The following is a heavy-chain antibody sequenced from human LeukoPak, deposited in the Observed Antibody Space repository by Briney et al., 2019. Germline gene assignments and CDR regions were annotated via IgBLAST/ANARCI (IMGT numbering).Heavy chain of an antibody. CDR1: GFNFSSYS. D-gene: IGHD6-13*01. CDR3: ARGYCSSWYLD. V-gene: IGHV3-21*01. J-gene: IGHJ4*02. Sequence: GGSLRLSCAGSGFNFSSYSMSWVREAPWKGLEFVSSISSSSRFIYYADSVKGRFTISRDNAKKSLSLQMNSLRADDTAVYYCARGYCSSWYLDWGQGTLVTVSS. CDR2: ISSSSRFI.